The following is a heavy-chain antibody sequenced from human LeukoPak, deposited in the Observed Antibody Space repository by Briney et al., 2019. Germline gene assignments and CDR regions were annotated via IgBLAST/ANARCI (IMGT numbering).Heavy chain of an antibody. D-gene: IGHD2-2*01. J-gene: IGHJ4*02. V-gene: IGHV3-23*01. Sequence: GRFTISRDNPKNTLYLQMNSLRAEDTAVYYCAKDPGVVPAHYFDYWGQGTLVTVSS. CDR3: AKDPGVVPAHYFDY.